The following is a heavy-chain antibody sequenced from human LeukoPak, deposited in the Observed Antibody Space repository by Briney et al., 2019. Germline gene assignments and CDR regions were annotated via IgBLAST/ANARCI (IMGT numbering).Heavy chain of an antibody. CDR1: GFTVSFYA. CDR2: IAGGGSST. J-gene: IGHJ3*02. V-gene: IGHV3-23*01. CDR3: VKDPDPRYCSSTSCSPI. D-gene: IGHD2-2*01. Sequence: SGGSLRLSCAASGFTVSFYAMSWVRQALGKGLEWVSVIAGGGSSTYYADSVKGRFTISRDNSKNTLYLQMNSLRVEDTAVYYCVKDPDPRYCSSTSCSPIWGQGTMVTVSS.